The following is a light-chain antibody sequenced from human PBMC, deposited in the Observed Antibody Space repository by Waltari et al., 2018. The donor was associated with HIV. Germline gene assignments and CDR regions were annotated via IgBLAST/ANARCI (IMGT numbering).Light chain of an antibody. V-gene: IGLV1-51*01. J-gene: IGLJ3*02. CDR2: EKN. CDR1: HSNIGNNF. Sequence: QSVLTQPPSVSAAPGQKVTISCSGSHSNIGNNFVSWYQHLPGTAPKLLIYEKNRRPSRIPDRFSAAKTGTSATLGITGLQTGDEAIYYCATWDNSLRAMFGGGTKLTVL. CDR3: ATWDNSLRAM.